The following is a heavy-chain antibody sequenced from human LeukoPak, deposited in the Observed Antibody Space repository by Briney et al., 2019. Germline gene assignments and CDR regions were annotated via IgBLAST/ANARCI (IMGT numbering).Heavy chain of an antibody. V-gene: IGHV3-66*01. CDR3: ARSYY. J-gene: IGHJ4*02. CDR1: GFTLSSNY. Sequence: GGSPRLSCAASGFTLSSNYMSWVRQAPRKGLEWGSVISSAGTTYYTDYTTGGFTISKDNSKNTLYLQMNSLRAEDTAVYYCARSYYWGQGSLVTVSS. D-gene: IGHD3-10*01. CDR2: ISSAGTT.